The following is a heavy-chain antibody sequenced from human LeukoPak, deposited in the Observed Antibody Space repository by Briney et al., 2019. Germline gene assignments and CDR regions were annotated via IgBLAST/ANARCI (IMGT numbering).Heavy chain of an antibody. CDR2: IKTKTDGGTT. J-gene: IGHJ3*02. CDR3: TTVFSDDYGIYEAFDM. V-gene: IGHV3-15*01. CDR1: GFTFSNAW. D-gene: IGHD4-17*01. Sequence: PGGSLRLSCAASGFTFSNAWMSWVRQAPGRGLEWVGRIKTKTDGGTTDYAAPVKGRFSISRDDSKNTVYLQMNSLITEDTAVYYCTTVFSDDYGIYEAFDMWGQGTMVTVSS.